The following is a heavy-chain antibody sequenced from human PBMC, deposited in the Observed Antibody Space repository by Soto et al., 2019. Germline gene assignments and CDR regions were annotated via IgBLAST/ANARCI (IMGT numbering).Heavy chain of an antibody. CDR2: ISHIGSA. V-gene: IGHV4-30-2*01. J-gene: IGHJ4*02. D-gene: IGHD1-26*01. CDR1: GGSMTSGGHP. Sequence: SETLSLTGGVSGGSMTSGGHPWAWIRQPPGKGLEWIGYISHIGSAFYTPSLMGRATISVDRSKNQFHLSLNFVTAADTAVYYCAREAGVVGANYFDYWGQGILVTVSS. CDR3: AREAGVVGANYFDY.